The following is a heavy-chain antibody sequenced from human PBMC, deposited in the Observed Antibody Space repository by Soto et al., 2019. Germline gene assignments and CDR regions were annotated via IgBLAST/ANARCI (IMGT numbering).Heavy chain of an antibody. Sequence: EVQLVESGGGLVHPGGSLRLSCAASGFTFSSYWMSWVRQAPGKGLEWVANIKQDGSEKYYVDSVKGRFTISRDNAKNSLYLQMNSLRAEDTAVYYCASSGTMGTYDYWGQGTLVTVSS. CDR1: GFTFSSYW. D-gene: IGHD1-1*01. J-gene: IGHJ4*02. CDR3: ASSGTMGTYDY. V-gene: IGHV3-7*05. CDR2: IKQDGSEK.